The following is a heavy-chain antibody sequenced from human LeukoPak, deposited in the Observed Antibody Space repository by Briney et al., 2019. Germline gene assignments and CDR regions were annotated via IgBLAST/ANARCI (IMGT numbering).Heavy chain of an antibody. D-gene: IGHD2-8*01. J-gene: IGHJ4*02. CDR1: GFTFSDYY. CDR3: GYMPSYYFDY. Sequence: PGGSLRLSCAASGFTFSDYYMNWIRQAPGKGLEWVSYISRSGNAIYYADSVKGRFTISRDNAKNSLYLQMNSLSAEDTAVYYCGYMPSYYFDYWGQGTLVTVSS. V-gene: IGHV3-11*04. CDR2: ISRSGNAI.